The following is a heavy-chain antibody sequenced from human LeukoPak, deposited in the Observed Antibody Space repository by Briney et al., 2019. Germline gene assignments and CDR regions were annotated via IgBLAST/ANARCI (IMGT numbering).Heavy chain of an antibody. Sequence: GGSLRLSCAASGFTFSSYAMSWVRQAPGKGLEWVSYISSRGGTRYYADSVKGRFTISRDNAKNSLYLQMNSLRAEDTAVYYCARGELSGPTIEGYWGQGTLVTVSS. V-gene: IGHV3-48*03. CDR1: GFTFSSYA. CDR3: ARGELSGPTIEGY. CDR2: ISSRGGTR. J-gene: IGHJ4*02. D-gene: IGHD3-9*01.